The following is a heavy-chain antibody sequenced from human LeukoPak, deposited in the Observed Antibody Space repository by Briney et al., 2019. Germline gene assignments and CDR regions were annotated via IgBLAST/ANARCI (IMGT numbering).Heavy chain of an antibody. CDR3: ARGVVVHYTWFDP. D-gene: IGHD2-2*01. CDR2: SSANDGSA. Sequence: GASVKFSCKASGYRFTSYGISWVRQAPGQGLEWMGWSSANDGSANYTQKLQGRVTMTTDTSTSTAYMEIRDLRSDDTAVYYCARGVVVHYTWFDPWGQGTLVTVSS. V-gene: IGHV1-18*04. J-gene: IGHJ5*02. CDR1: GYRFTSYG.